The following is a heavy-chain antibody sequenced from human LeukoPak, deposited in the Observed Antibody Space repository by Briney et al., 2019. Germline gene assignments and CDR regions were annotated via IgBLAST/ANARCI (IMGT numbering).Heavy chain of an antibody. J-gene: IGHJ4*02. V-gene: IGHV4-39*01. CDR3: ARHAGGRVTAMAFDY. Sequence: SETLSLTCTVSGGSISSYYWGWIRQPPGKGLEWIGNMYYSGNTYYNPSLKSRVTISVDTSKNQFSLKLSSVTAADTAVYYCARHAGGRVTAMAFDYWGQGTLVTVSS. D-gene: IGHD5-18*01. CDR2: MYYSGNT. CDR1: GGSISSYY.